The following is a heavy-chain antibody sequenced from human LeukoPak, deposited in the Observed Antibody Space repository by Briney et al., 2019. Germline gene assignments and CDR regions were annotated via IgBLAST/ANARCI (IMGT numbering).Heavy chain of an antibody. Sequence: RHXVXQXXXXGXXXXAVIWYDGSNKYYADSVKGRFTISRDNSKNTLYLQMNSLRAEDTAVYYCARDLGYSSSYGMDVWGQGTTVTVSS. CDR2: IWYDGSNK. V-gene: IGHV3-33*01. CDR3: ARDLGYSSSYGMDV. J-gene: IGHJ6*02. D-gene: IGHD6-13*01.